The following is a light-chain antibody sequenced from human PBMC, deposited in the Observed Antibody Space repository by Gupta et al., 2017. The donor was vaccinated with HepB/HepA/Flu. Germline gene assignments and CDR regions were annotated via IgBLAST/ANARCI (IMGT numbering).Light chain of an antibody. Sequence: QSALTQPASVSGSPGQSITISCTGTSSDVGSYDLVSWYPQHPGAAPKLMIHEVSKRRSGVSNRFSGSKSGNTASLTITGLQAEDEADYYCCSYAGSYTLGVFGGGTKLTVL. V-gene: IGLV2-23*02. J-gene: IGLJ2*01. CDR1: SSDVGSYDL. CDR2: EVS. CDR3: CSYAGSYTLGV.